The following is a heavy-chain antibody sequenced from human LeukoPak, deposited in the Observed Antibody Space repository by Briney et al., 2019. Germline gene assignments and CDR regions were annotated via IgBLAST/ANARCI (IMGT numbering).Heavy chain of an antibody. CDR2: ISSSGSTI. Sequence: PGGSRRLSCAASGFTFSDYYMSWIRQAPGKGLEWVSYISSSGSTIYYADSVKGRFTISRDNAKNSLYLQMNSLRAEDTAVYYCAICSGGSCYPATLDYWGQGTLVTVSS. D-gene: IGHD2-15*01. CDR1: GFTFSDYY. V-gene: IGHV3-11*01. J-gene: IGHJ4*02. CDR3: AICSGGSCYPATLDY.